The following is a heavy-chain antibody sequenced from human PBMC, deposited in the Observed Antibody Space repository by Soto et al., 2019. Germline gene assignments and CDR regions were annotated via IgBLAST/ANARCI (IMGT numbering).Heavy chain of an antibody. CDR3: AKIGTYLRMDV. CDR2: ISSGSGTT. CDR1: GFTFSSYS. V-gene: IGHV3-48*01. J-gene: IGHJ6*02. D-gene: IGHD3-10*01. Sequence: EVQLVESRGGLLQPGGSLRLSCAVSGFTFSSYSMNWVRQAPGKGLEWVSYISSGSGTTYYADSVKGRFSISRDNANNSLYLQMNSLRVEDTAVYYCAKIGTYLRMDVWGQGTTVTVSS.